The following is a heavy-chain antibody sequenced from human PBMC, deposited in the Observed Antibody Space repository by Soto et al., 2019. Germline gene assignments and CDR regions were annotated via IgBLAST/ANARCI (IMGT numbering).Heavy chain of an antibody. V-gene: IGHV3-23*01. CDR2: ISGSGGTT. J-gene: IGHJ3*02. D-gene: IGHD6-19*01. CDR1: GFTFSSYA. Sequence: EVQLLASGGGLVQPGGSLRLSCAASGFTFSSYAMSWVRKAPGKGLEWVSAISGSGGTTYNADSVKDRFTFSRDNSKNTRYLLINSLRAEYTAVYYCAKTANGWCSTFAIWGHGTMVTVSS. CDR3: AKTANGWCSTFAI.